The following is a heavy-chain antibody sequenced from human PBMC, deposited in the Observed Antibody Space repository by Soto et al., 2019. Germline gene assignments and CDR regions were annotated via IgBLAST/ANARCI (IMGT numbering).Heavy chain of an antibody. CDR3: ARSGSGSPYYYYGMDV. V-gene: IGHV4-34*01. CDR1: GGSFSGYY. Sequence: SEILSLTCAVYGGSFSGYYWSWIRQPPEKGLEWIGEINHSGSTNYNPSLKSRVTISVDTSKNQFSLKLSSVTAADTAVYYCARSGSGSPYYYYGMDVWGQGTTVTVSS. D-gene: IGHD3-10*01. J-gene: IGHJ6*02. CDR2: INHSGST.